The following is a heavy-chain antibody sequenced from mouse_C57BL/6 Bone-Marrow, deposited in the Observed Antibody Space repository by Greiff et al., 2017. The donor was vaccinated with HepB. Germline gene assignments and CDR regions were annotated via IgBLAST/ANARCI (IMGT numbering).Heavy chain of an antibody. V-gene: IGHV1-82*01. CDR2: IYPGDGDT. J-gene: IGHJ2*01. Sequence: QVQLKESGPELVKPGASVKISCKASGYAFSSSWMNWVKHRPGKGLEWIGRIYPGDGDTNYNGKFKGKATLTADKSSSTAYMQLSSLTSEDSAVYFCARWDWDDFDYWGQGTTLTVSS. CDR3: ARWDWDDFDY. D-gene: IGHD4-1*01. CDR1: GYAFSSSW.